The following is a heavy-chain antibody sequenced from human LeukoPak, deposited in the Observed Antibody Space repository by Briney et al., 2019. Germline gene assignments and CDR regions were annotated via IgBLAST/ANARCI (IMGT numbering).Heavy chain of an antibody. CDR1: GGTFSSYA. CDR2: IIPIFGIA. J-gene: IGHJ6*02. D-gene: IGHD4-11*01. V-gene: IGHV1-69*04. CDR3: ARDGAGGYSNYYYGMDV. Sequence: GASVKVSCKASGGTFSSYAISWVRQAPGQGLEWMGRIIPIFGIANYAQKFQGRVTITADKSTSTAYMELSSLRSEDTAVYYCARDGAGGYSNYYYGMDVWGQGNTVTVSS.